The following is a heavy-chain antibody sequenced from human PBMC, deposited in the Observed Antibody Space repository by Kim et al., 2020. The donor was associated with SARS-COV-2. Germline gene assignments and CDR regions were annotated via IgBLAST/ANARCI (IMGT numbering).Heavy chain of an antibody. CDR2: IYYSGST. V-gene: IGHV4-59*08. J-gene: IGHJ4*02. CDR1: GGSISTYY. CDR3: ARGRYSSGGFDY. D-gene: IGHD6-19*01. Sequence: SETLSLTCTVSGGSISTYYWSWIRQPPGKGLEWIGYIYYSGSTNYNPSLKSRVTISVDTSKNQFSLKLNSVTAADTAVYYCARGRYSSGGFDYWGQGTLVTVSS.